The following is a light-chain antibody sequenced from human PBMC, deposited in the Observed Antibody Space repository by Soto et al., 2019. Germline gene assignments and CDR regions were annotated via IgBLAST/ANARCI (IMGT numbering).Light chain of an antibody. J-gene: IGLJ2*01. CDR3: AAWDGSLNVVL. CDR1: SSNIGSNT. CDR2: STN. V-gene: IGLV1-44*01. Sequence: QLVLTQPPSASGTPGQRVTISCSGSSSNIGSNTVNWYQQLPGSAPKLLMYSTNQRPSGVPDRFSGSKSGTSASLAISGLQSEDEADYYCAAWDGSLNVVLFGGGTKLTDL.